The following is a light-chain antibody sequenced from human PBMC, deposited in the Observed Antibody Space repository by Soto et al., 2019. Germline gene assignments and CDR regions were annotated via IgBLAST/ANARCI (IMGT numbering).Light chain of an antibody. CDR2: GNS. CDR3: QSYDSSLSGHYV. V-gene: IGLV1-40*01. CDR1: SSNIGAGYD. J-gene: IGLJ1*01. Sequence: QSVLTQPPSVSGAPGQRVTISCTGSSSNIGAGYDVHWYQQLPGTAPKLLIYGNSNRPSGVPDRFSGSKSGTSASLAITGRQAEDEADYYCQSYDSSLSGHYVFGPGTKLTVL.